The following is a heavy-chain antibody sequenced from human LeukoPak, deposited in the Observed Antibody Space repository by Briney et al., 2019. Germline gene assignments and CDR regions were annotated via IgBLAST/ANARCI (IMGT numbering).Heavy chain of an antibody. Sequence: GGSLRLSCAASGFTFSSYVMSWVRQAPGKGLEWVSAISGGGGTYYADSVKGRFTISRDNSKNTLYVQMNSLRAEDTAVYYCAKQSAWDGKLIDWWGQGTPVTVSS. V-gene: IGHV3-23*01. CDR3: AKQSAWDGKLIDW. CDR2: ISGGGGT. D-gene: IGHD1-14*01. CDR1: GFTFSSYV. J-gene: IGHJ4*02.